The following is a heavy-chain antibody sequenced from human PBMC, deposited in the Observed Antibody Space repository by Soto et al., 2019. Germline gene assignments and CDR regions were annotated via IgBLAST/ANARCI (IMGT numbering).Heavy chain of an antibody. CDR3: ARRYGGNLDY. Sequence: SETLSLTCTVSGGYIISYYWSWIRQPPGKGLEWIGYIYYSGSTNYNPSLKSRVTISVDTSKNQFSLKLSSVTAADTAVYYCARRYGGNLDYWGQGTLVTVSS. CDR2: IYYSGST. V-gene: IGHV4-59*08. J-gene: IGHJ4*02. D-gene: IGHD1-26*01. CDR1: GGYIISYY.